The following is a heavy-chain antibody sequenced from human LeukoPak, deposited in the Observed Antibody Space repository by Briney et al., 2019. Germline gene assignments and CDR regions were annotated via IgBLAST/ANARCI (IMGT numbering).Heavy chain of an antibody. CDR2: IHDSGST. D-gene: IGHD3-22*01. CDR3: ARGDDSGYYDYFDY. CDR1: SGSMTSRY. V-gene: IGHV4-59*11. J-gene: IGHJ4*02. Sequence: SETLSLTCTVSSGSMTSRYWSWIRQSPGKGLEWIGYIHDSGSTNYNPSLRSRVTISLDTSNNHFSLRLSSVTAADTAMYYCARGDDSGYYDYFDYWGQGALVTVSS.